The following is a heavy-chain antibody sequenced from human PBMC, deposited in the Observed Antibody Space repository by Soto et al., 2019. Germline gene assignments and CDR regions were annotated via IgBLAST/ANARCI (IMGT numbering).Heavy chain of an antibody. J-gene: IGHJ6*02. CDR2: ISGSGGST. D-gene: IGHD1-20*01. CDR3: AKDLGYNWNYYYYGMDV. CDR1: GFTFSSYA. Sequence: GGSLRLSCAASGFTFSSYAMSWVRQAPGKGLEWVSAISGSGGSTYYADSVKGRFTISSDNSKNTLYLQMNSLRAEDTAVYYCAKDLGYNWNYYYYGMDVWGQGTTVTVSS. V-gene: IGHV3-23*01.